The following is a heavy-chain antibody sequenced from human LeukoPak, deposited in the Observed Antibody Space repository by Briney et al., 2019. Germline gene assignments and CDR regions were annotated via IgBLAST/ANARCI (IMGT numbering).Heavy chain of an antibody. Sequence: KPGGSLRLSCAASGFTFSSYSMNWVRQAPGKGLEWVSSISSSSSYIYYADSVKGRFTMSRDSAKNSLYLQMNSLRDEDTAVYYCARSVVRGVIALDYWGQGTLVTVSS. CDR3: ARSVVRGVIALDY. CDR1: GFTFSSYS. J-gene: IGHJ4*02. D-gene: IGHD3-10*01. CDR2: ISSSSSYI. V-gene: IGHV3-21*01.